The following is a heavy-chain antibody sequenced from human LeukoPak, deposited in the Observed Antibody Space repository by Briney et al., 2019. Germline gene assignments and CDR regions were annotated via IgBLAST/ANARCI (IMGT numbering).Heavy chain of an antibody. CDR1: GGSFSGYY. CDR3: ARLPTLWFGETGFDY. V-gene: IGHV4-34*01. CDR2: INHSGGT. Sequence: PSETLSLTCAVYGGSFSGYYWSWIRQPPGKGLEWIGEINHSGGTNYNPSLKSRVTISVDTSKNQFSLKLSSVTAADTAVYYCARLPTLWFGETGFDYWGQGTLVTVSS. J-gene: IGHJ4*02. D-gene: IGHD3-10*01.